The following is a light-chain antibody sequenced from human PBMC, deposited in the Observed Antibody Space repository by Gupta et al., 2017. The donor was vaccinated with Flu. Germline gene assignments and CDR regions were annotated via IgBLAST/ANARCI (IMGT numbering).Light chain of an antibody. Sequence: PSPLSLAPVERASLSSRASQSVSSDYKVWYQQKPGQAPSLLINVASNMVRGIPERFSGSRGGTDFTLTSSVREPEDCAVYYVQRVSGSVTFGGGTKVEL. V-gene: IGKV3-20*01. CDR1: QSVSSDY. J-gene: IGKJ4*01. CDR3: QRVSGSVT. CDR2: VAS.